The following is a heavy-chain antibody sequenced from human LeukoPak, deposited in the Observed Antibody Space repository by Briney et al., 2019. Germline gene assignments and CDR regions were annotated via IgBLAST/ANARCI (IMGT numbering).Heavy chain of an antibody. CDR1: GFTFSSYG. Sequence: WGSLRLSCAASGFTFSSYGMHWVRQAPGKGLEWVAVIWYDGSNKYYADSVKGRFTISRDNSKNTLYLQMNSLRAEDTAVYYCRYFLPHFDYWGQGTLVTVSS. V-gene: IGHV3-33*01. D-gene: IGHD2/OR15-2a*01. CDR2: IWYDGSNK. CDR3: RYFLPHFDY. J-gene: IGHJ4*02.